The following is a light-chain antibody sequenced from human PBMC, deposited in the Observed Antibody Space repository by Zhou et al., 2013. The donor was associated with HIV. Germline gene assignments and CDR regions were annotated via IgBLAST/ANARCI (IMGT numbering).Light chain of an antibody. CDR1: QGISSA. V-gene: IGKV1-39*01. J-gene: IGKJ2*01. Sequence: IQMTQSPSSPSASVGDRVTITCRASQGISSALAWYQQKPGKAPVLLIYAGSSLQSGVPSRFSGSGSATEFALTINDLQPEDVGTYFCQQSYSTPMNTFGQGTTVEIK. CDR2: AGS. CDR3: QQSYSTPMNT.